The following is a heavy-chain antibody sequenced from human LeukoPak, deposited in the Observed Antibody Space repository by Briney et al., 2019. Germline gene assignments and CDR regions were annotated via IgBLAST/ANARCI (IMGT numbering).Heavy chain of an antibody. CDR3: ARGRRIDFWSGYYWFDP. D-gene: IGHD3-3*01. CDR1: GGSFSGYY. J-gene: IGHJ5*02. V-gene: IGHV4-34*01. CDR2: INHSGST. Sequence: PSETLSLTCAVYGGSFSGYYWSWICQPPGKGLEWIGEINHSGSTNYNPSLKSRVTISVDTSKNQFSLKLSSVTAADTAVYYCARGRRIDFWSGYYWFDPWGQGTLVTVSS.